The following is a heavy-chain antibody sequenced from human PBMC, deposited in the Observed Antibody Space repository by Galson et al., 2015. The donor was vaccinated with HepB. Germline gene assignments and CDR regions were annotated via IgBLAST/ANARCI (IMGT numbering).Heavy chain of an antibody. Sequence: SLRLSCAASGFTFSNYAFHWVRQAPGKGLEWVALISYDGINRYYAESLKGRFTISRDKSTNTLFLQMNNMRGEDTALYYCASLETRGMTTMPFDYWGQGTLVTVSS. CDR2: ISYDGINR. D-gene: IGHD5-24*01. V-gene: IGHV3-30-3*02. J-gene: IGHJ4*02. CDR3: ASLETRGMTTMPFDY. CDR1: GFTFSNYA.